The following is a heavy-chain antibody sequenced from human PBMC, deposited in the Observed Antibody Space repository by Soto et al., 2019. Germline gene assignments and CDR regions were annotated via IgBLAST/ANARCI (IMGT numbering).Heavy chain of an antibody. CDR2: ISGSGGTT. Sequence: EVQLLESGGGLVQPGGSLRLSCGASGITFRSYAMTWVRQAPGKGLEWVATISGSGGTTFSADSVKGRFTISRDNSKNTLYLLMDSLRADDTAIYYCASYEPIPGTTSEVYCGHGTLVTVSS. CDR1: GITFRSYA. CDR3: ASYEPIPGTTSEVY. V-gene: IGHV3-23*01. D-gene: IGHD1-7*01. J-gene: IGHJ4*01.